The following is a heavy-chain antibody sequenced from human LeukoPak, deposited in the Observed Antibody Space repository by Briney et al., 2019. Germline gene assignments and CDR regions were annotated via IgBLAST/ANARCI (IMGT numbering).Heavy chain of an antibody. V-gene: IGHV1-24*01. D-gene: IGHD2-15*01. CDR1: GYTLTELS. Sequence: GASVKVSCKVSGYTLTELSMHWVRQAPGKGLEWMGGFDPEDGETIYAQKFQGRVTMTRNTSISTAYMELSSLRSEDTAVYYCARGHGILATGGLIDYWGQGTLVTVSS. CDR3: ARGHGILATGGLIDY. J-gene: IGHJ4*02. CDR2: FDPEDGET.